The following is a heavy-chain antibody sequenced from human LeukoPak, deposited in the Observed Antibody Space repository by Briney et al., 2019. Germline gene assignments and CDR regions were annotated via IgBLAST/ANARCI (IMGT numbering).Heavy chain of an antibody. J-gene: IGHJ4*02. Sequence: PSETLSLTCAVSGYSISSGYYWGWIRQPPGEGREWMGSIYRSGSTYYNPSLKSRVTISVDTSKNQFSLKLSSVTAADTAVYYCARQYCSSTSCPFGYWGQGTLVTVSS. D-gene: IGHD2-2*01. V-gene: IGHV4-38-2*01. CDR1: GYSISSGYY. CDR2: IYRSGST. CDR3: ARQYCSSTSCPFGY.